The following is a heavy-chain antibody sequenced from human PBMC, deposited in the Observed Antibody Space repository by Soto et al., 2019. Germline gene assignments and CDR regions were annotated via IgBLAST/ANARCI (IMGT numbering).Heavy chain of an antibody. D-gene: IGHD3-16*01. V-gene: IGHV1-3*01. CDR1: GYTFTSYA. Sequence: QVQLVQSGAEVKKPGASVKVSCKASGYTFTSYAMHWVRQAPGQRLEWMGWINAGNGNTKYSQKFQRRVTITSNTSGKTANRERGRQNADDKHVYSCGRRGGGGYNYGYWDQEPLVTV. CDR2: INAGNGNT. CDR3: GRRGGGGYNYGY. J-gene: IGHJ4*02.